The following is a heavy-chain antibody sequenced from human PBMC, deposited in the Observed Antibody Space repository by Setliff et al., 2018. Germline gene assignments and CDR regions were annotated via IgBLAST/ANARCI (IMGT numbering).Heavy chain of an antibody. Sequence: ASVKVSCKVSGYRLIEVSTHWVRQAPGKGLEWMGGFDPEDEETIYAQKFQGRVTMTDDTSTDTAYMELSSLRSEDTAVYYCARGPRHNFWSGYYLVAVNYWGQGTLVTVSS. J-gene: IGHJ4*02. V-gene: IGHV1-24*01. CDR2: FDPEDEET. D-gene: IGHD3-3*01. CDR1: GYRLIEVS. CDR3: ARGPRHNFWSGYYLVAVNY.